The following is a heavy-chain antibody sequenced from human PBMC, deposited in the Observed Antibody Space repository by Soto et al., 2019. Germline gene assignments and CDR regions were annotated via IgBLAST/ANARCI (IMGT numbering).Heavy chain of an antibody. Sequence: SQTLSLTGASSGGSVSSNSAACNWIRPSPSRGLEWLGRTYYRSKWYNDYAVSVKSRITINPDTSKNQFSLQLNSVTPEDTAVYYCARDSSGWYGGDAFDIWGQGTMVTVSS. V-gene: IGHV6-1*01. CDR2: TYYRSKWYN. D-gene: IGHD6-19*01. J-gene: IGHJ3*02. CDR3: ARDSSGWYGGDAFDI. CDR1: GGSVSSNSAA.